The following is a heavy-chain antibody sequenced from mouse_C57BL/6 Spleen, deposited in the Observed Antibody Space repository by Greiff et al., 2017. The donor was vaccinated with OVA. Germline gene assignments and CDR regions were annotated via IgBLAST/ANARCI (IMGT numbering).Heavy chain of an antibody. CDR2: IYPRSGNT. J-gene: IGHJ4*01. V-gene: IGHV1-81*01. D-gene: IGHD1-1*01. Sequence: QVHVKQSGAELARPGASVKLSCKASGYTFTSYGISWVKQRTGQGLEWIGEIYPRSGNTYYNEKFKGKATLTADKSSSTAYMELRSLTSEDSAVYFCARGYYGSGPYAMCNWGEETSVSVSS. CDR1: GYTFTSYG. CDR3: ARGYYGSGPYAMCN.